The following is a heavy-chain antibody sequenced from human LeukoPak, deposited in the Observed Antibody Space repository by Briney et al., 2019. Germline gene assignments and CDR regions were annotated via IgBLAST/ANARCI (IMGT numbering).Heavy chain of an antibody. V-gene: IGHV3-73*01. Sequence: GGPLRLSHAASGFTLRGSALHWVRRSSGKGLEADGQIDKQNKGYATATEYAASVKGRFIIYRYDSINTAYLQMKSLKTEDTALYYCTRDSGTYNWFDPWGQGTLVTVSS. CDR2: IDKQNKGYAT. J-gene: IGHJ5*02. D-gene: IGHD1-26*01. CDR1: GFTLRGSA. CDR3: TRDSGTYNWFDP.